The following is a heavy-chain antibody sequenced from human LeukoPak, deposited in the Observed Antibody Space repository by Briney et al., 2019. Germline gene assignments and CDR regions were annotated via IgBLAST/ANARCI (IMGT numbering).Heavy chain of an antibody. D-gene: IGHD3-22*01. CDR3: ARQFRDSSGYYSYYFDY. Sequence: GESLKISCKGSGYSFTTYWIGWVRHMLGRGLEWIGIIYPGDSDTRYSPSFQGQVTISADKSISTAYLQWSSLKASDTAMYYCARQFRDSSGYYSYYFDYWGQGTLVTVS. J-gene: IGHJ4*02. CDR2: IYPGDSDT. CDR1: GYSFTTYW. V-gene: IGHV5-51*01.